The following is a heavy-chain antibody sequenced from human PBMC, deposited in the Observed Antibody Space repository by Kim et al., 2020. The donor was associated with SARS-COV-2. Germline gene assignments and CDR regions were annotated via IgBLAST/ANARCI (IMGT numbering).Heavy chain of an antibody. V-gene: IGHV3-30*03. J-gene: IGHJ4*02. CDR2: ISYDGSNT. CDR1: GFTFSSFG. Sequence: GGSLRLSCAVSGFTFSSFGIHWVRQAPGKGLEWVAVISYDGSNTYYADSVKGRFTISRDNSKNTLYLQMNSLRAEDTAVYYCARSPRIEMATILLDYWGQGTLVTVSS. CDR3: ARSPRIEMATILLDY. D-gene: IGHD5-12*01.